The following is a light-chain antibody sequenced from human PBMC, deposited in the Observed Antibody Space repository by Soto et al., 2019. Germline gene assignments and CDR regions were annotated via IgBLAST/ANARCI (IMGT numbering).Light chain of an antibody. CDR1: QSIRSY. V-gene: IGKV1-39*01. Sequence: DIQLTQSPSSLSASVGDRVTITCRASQSIRSYLNWYQQKPGKAPKLLIYAASSLQTGVSSRFSGSGSGTDFTLTISNLQPVYFVPYHCRPTFITPTIRVGTK. CDR3: RPTFITPT. J-gene: IGKJ4*01. CDR2: AAS.